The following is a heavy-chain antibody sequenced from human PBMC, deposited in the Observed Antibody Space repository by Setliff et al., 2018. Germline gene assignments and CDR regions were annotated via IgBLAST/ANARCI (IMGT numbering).Heavy chain of an antibody. CDR3: ARVNRGGYHSIYWSFDL. CDR1: GGTFSSYY. J-gene: IGHJ2*01. V-gene: IGHV1-69*04. Sequence: SVKVSCKASGGTFSSYYITWVRQAPGQGLRWMGRIIPVSGVANYAQKFRGRVTFSADISTGTVFMDLSSLDSEDTAVYYCARVNRGGYHSIYWSFDLWGRGTLVTVSS. D-gene: IGHD1-26*01. CDR2: IIPVSGVA.